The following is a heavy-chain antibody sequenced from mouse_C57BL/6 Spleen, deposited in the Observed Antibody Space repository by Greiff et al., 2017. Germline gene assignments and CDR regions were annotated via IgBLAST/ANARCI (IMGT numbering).Heavy chain of an antibody. CDR2: ISDGGSYT. V-gene: IGHV5-4*03. J-gene: IGHJ4*01. CDR1: GFTFSSYA. CDR3: ARAFPGYAMDY. Sequence: DVMLVESGGGLVKPGGSLKLSCAASGFTFSSYAMSWVRQTPEKRLEWVATISDGGSYTYYPDNVKGRFTISRDNAKNNLYLQMSHLKSEDTAMYYCARAFPGYAMDYWGKGTSVTVSS.